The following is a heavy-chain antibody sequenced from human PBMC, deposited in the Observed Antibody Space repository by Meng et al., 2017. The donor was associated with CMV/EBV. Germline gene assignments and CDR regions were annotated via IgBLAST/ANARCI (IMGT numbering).Heavy chain of an antibody. CDR3: ARGRLGSYSSVDY. J-gene: IGHJ4*02. D-gene: IGHD1-26*01. Sequence: GGSLRLSCAPSGFTFSSHSMNWVRQAPGKGLEWVSSISSSSSYIYYADSVEGRFTISRDNATNSLYLQMNSLRAEDTAVYYCARGRLGSYSSVDYWGQGTLVTVSS. V-gene: IGHV3-21*01. CDR1: GFTFSSHS. CDR2: ISSSSSYI.